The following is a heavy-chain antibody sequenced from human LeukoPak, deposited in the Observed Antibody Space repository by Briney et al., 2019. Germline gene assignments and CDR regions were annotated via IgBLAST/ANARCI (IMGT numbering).Heavy chain of an antibody. CDR1: GFTFSSYA. V-gene: IGHV3-23*01. D-gene: IGHD6-19*01. CDR2: ISGSGGST. CDR3: AKGGYSSGWYVLGDWFDP. Sequence: PGGSLRLSCAASGFTFSSYAMSWVRQASGKGLEWVSAISGSGGSTYYADSVKGRFTISRDNSKNTLYLQMNSLRAEDTAVYYCAKGGYSSGWYVLGDWFDPWGQGTLVTVSS. J-gene: IGHJ5*02.